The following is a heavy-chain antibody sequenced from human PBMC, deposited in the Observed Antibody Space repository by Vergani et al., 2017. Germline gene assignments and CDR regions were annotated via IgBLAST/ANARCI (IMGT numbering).Heavy chain of an antibody. Sequence: QMQLQESGPGLVKPSETLSLSCTVSGDSISTSSYAWGWIRQPPGKTLEWIGTFFYGGRTSYNPSLKSRVTLSLDTTKKQISLHLTSVTAADTAVYYCASHISVVRPSSMSGFDYWGQGTVVAVSS. CDR2: FFYGGRT. J-gene: IGHJ4*02. V-gene: IGHV4-39*01. D-gene: IGHD2-21*01. CDR1: GDSISTSSYA. CDR3: ASHISVVRPSSMSGFDY.